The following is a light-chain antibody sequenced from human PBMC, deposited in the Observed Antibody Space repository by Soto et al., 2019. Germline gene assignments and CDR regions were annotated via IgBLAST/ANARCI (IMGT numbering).Light chain of an antibody. V-gene: IGKV3-20*01. CDR2: GAS. Sequence: EMVMTQSPATLSVSQGRRVTLSCRASQSVSSKLAWYQQKPGQAPRLLIYGASSRATGIPDRFSGSGSGTDFTLTISRLEPEDFAVYYCQQYGSSPPTFGQGTKVDIK. J-gene: IGKJ1*01. CDR3: QQYGSSPPT. CDR1: QSVSSK.